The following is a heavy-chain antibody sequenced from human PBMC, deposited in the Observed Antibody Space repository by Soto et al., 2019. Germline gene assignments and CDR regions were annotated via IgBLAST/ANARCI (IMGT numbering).Heavy chain of an antibody. V-gene: IGHV3-23*01. CDR3: AKDNSIAARSWHFGYYYYGMEV. J-gene: IGHJ6*02. Sequence: PGGSLRLSCAASGFTFSSYAMSWVRQAPGKGLEWVSAISGSGGSTYYADSVKGRFTISRDNSKNTLYLQMNSLRAEDTAVYYCAKDNSIAARSWHFGYYYYGMEVWGQGTTVTVSS. D-gene: IGHD6-6*01. CDR2: ISGSGGST. CDR1: GFTFSSYA.